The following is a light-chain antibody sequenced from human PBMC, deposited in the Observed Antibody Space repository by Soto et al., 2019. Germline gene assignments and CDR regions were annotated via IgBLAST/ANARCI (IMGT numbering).Light chain of an antibody. Sequence: QSVLTQPPSASGTPGQRVTISCSGSSSNIGRNYVYWYQHLPGTAPKLLIYDNNKRPSGIPARFSGSKSGTSATLGITGLQTGDEADYYCGTWDNSLGGLFVFGTGTKVTVL. V-gene: IGLV1-51*01. CDR3: GTWDNSLGGLFV. J-gene: IGLJ1*01. CDR1: SSNIGRNY. CDR2: DNN.